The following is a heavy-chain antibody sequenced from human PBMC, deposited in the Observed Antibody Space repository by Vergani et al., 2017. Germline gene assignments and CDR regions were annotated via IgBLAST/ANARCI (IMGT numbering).Heavy chain of an antibody. CDR2: IYYSGST. D-gene: IGHD4-11*01. J-gene: IGHJ6*03. Sequence: QVQLQQWGAGLLKPSETLSLTCAVYGGSFSGYYWSWIRQPPGKGLEWIGYIYYSGSTNYNPSLKSRVTISVDTSKNQFSLKLSSVTAADTAVYYCARDEGYSNYYYYMDVWGKGTTVTVSS. CDR3: ARDEGYSNYYYYMDV. CDR1: GGSFSGYY. V-gene: IGHV4-34*11.